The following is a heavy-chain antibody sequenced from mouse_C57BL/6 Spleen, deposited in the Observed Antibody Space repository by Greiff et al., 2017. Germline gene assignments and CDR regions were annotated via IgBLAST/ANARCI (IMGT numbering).Heavy chain of an antibody. CDR3: ARGGDLRFAY. CDR1: GYTFTSYW. V-gene: IGHV1-52*01. D-gene: IGHD2-1*01. CDR2: IDPSDSET. Sequence: QVQLQQPGAELVRPGSSVKLSCKASGYTFTSYWMHWVKQRPIQGLEWIGNIDPSDSETHYNQKFKDKTTLTVDKSSSTAYMQLSSLTSGDSAVYYCARGGDLRFAYWGQGTLVTVSA. J-gene: IGHJ3*01.